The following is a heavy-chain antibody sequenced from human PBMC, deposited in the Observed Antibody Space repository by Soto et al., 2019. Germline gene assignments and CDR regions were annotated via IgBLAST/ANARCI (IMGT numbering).Heavy chain of an antibody. CDR3: ARVPSITMVRGENWFDP. V-gene: IGHV4-34*01. CDR1: GGSFSGYY. D-gene: IGHD3-10*01. CDR2: INHSGST. Sequence: PSETLSLTCAVYGGSFSGYYWSWIRQPPGKGLEWIGEINHSGSTNYNPSLKSRVTISVDTSKNQFSLKLSSVTAADTAVYYCARVPSITMVRGENWFDPWGQGTLVTVS. J-gene: IGHJ5*02.